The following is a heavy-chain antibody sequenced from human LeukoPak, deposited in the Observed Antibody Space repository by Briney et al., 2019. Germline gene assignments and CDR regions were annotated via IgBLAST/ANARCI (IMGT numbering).Heavy chain of an antibody. V-gene: IGHV3-30*04. J-gene: IGHJ4*02. CDR3: ARDGSPAYCGGDCYYPMGFDY. CDR2: ISYDGSNK. Sequence: PGGSLRLSCAASGFTFSSYAMHWVRQAPGKGLEWVAVISYDGSNKYYADSVKGRFTISRDNSKNTLYLQMNSLRAEDTAVYYCARDGSPAYCGGDCYYPMGFDYWGQGTLVTVSS. CDR1: GFTFSSYA. D-gene: IGHD2-21*02.